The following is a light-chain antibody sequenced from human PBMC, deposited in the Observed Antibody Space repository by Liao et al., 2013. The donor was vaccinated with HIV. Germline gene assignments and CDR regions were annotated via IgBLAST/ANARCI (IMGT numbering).Light chain of an antibody. CDR3: QVWDSSSDHRV. Sequence: SYELTQPPSVSVAPGKTARITCGGNNIGSTSVHWYQQMPGQAPVLIIYYDTDRPSGIPERFSGSNSGNTATLTISRVEAGDEADYYCQVWDSSSDHRVFGGGTKLTVL. V-gene: IGLV3-21*04. CDR2: YDT. J-gene: IGLJ3*02. CDR1: NIGSTS.